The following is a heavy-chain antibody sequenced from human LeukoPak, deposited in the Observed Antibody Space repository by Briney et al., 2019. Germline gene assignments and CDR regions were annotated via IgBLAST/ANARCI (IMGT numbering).Heavy chain of an antibody. D-gene: IGHD2-15*01. CDR1: GFTFSTYA. J-gene: IGHJ3*02. V-gene: IGHV3-23*01. Sequence: GGSLRLSCAASGFTFSTYAMSWVRQAPGKGLEWVSAMSGSGGSTYYAESVKGRFTISRDNSKNTLYLQMNSLRAEDTAVYYCAKERCSGGSCASFDIWGQGTMVTVSS. CDR3: AKERCSGGSCASFDI. CDR2: MSGSGGST.